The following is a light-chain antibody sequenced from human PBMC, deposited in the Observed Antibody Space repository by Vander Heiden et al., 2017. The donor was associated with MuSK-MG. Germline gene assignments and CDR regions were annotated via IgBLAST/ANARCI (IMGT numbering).Light chain of an antibody. Sequence: EIVMTQSPPSVSVSPGERATLSCRASQSVNLNLAWYQQKPGQAPRLLIYGASTRATGIPARFSGRGSGIEVTLTITSRQPEDSAIYYCQQYNNWPPRYTFGQGTKLEIK. CDR3: QQYNNWPPRYT. J-gene: IGKJ2*01. CDR1: QSVNLN. V-gene: IGKV3-15*01. CDR2: GAS.